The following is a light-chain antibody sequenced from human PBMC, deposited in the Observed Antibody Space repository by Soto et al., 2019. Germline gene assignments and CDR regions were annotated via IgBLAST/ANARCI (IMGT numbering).Light chain of an antibody. J-gene: IGLJ2*01. CDR3: SSYTSSSTVV. Sequence: QSVLTQPASVSGSPGQSITISCTGTSSDVGAYNYVSWYQQHPGKAPKLMIYEVTYRPSGVSHRFSGSKSGNTASLTISGLQAEDEADYYCSSYTSSSTVVFGGGTKVTVL. CDR2: EVT. V-gene: IGLV2-14*01. CDR1: SSDVGAYNY.